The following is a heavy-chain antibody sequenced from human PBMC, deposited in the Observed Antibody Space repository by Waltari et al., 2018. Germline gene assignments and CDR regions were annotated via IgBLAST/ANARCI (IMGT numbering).Heavy chain of an antibody. CDR2: IYIGGST. CDR1: GFTVSSNY. V-gene: IGHV3-53*01. J-gene: IGHJ3*02. D-gene: IGHD3-10*01. CDR3: ASLGYYGPDDI. Sequence: EVQLVESGGGLIQTGGSLRRACAASGFTVSSNYMSWVRQAPGKGLCCAPVIYIGGSTYYAYSVKGRFTISRDNSKNTLYLQMNSLRAEDTAVYYCASLGYYGPDDIWGQGTMVTVSS.